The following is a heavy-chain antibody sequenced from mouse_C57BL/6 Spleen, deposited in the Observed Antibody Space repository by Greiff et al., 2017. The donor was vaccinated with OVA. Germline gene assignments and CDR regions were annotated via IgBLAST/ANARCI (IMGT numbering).Heavy chain of an antibody. CDR2: IDPSDSYT. J-gene: IGHJ1*03. Sequence: QVQLQQPGAELVMPGASVKLSCKASGYTFTSYWMHWVKQRPGQGLEWIGEIDPSDSYTNYNQKFKGKSTLTVDKSSSTAYMQLSSLTSEDSAVYYWARSSVGERYFDVWGTGTTVTVSS. CDR3: ARSSVGERYFDV. V-gene: IGHV1-69*01. D-gene: IGHD1-1*01. CDR1: GYTFTSYW.